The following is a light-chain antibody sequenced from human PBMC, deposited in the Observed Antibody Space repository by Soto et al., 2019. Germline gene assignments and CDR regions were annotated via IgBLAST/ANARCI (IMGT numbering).Light chain of an antibody. CDR1: SSDVGGYNY. CDR3: SSYAVSNVV. V-gene: IGLV2-8*01. CDR2: EVS. J-gene: IGLJ2*01. Sequence: QSVLTQPPSASGSPGQSVTISCIGTSSDVGGYNYVSWYQQHPGKAPKLSIYEVSKRPSGVPDRFSGSKSGNTASLTVSGLQAEDEADYYCSSYAVSNVVFGGGTKVTVL.